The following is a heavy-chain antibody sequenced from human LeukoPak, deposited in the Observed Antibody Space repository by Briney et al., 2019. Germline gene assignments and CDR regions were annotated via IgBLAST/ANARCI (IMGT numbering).Heavy chain of an antibody. D-gene: IGHD5-12*01. CDR2: ISSSSSYI. J-gene: IGHJ4*02. V-gene: IGHV3-21*01. Sequence: GGSLRLSCAASGFTFSSYSMNWVRQAPGKGLEWVSSISSSSSYIYYADSVKGRFTISRDNAKNSLYLQMNSLRAEDTSVYYCARDRGYSGYDSPIGYWGQGTLVTVSS. CDR3: ARDRGYSGYDSPIGY. CDR1: GFTFSSYS.